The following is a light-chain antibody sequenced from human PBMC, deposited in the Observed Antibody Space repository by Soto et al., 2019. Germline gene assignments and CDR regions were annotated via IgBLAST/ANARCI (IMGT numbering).Light chain of an antibody. CDR1: QSVGTN. J-gene: IGKJ3*01. V-gene: IGKV3-11*01. CDR2: DAS. CDR3: QQRSNWPPFT. Sequence: EVVLTQSPDTLSLSPGERATFSCRASQSVGTNLAWYQQKPGQAPRLLIYDASNRATDIPARFTGSGSGTDFTLTISSLEPEDFAVYYCQQRSNWPPFTCGPGTTVDFK.